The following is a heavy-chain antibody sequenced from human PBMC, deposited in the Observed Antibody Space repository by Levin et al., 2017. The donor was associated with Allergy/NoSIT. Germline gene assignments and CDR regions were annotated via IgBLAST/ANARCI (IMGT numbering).Heavy chain of an antibody. CDR2: ISVSTAAT. CDR1: EFIFRSYD. Sequence: GGSLRLSCAVSEFIFRSYDMSWVRQAPVKGLEWVSVISVSTAATYFADSVKDRFTISRDSSTNTLYLQMKGLRAEDTALYYCASGGGSDDFWGQGALVTVSS. D-gene: IGHD3-10*01. J-gene: IGHJ4*02. CDR3: ASGGGSDDF. V-gene: IGHV3-23*01.